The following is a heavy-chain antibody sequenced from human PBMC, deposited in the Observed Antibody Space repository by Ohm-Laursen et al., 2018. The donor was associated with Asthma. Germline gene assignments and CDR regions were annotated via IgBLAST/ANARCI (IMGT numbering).Heavy chain of an antibody. J-gene: IGHJ4*02. CDR3: ARGNLEGLQ. CDR2: INGDGGIK. CDR1: GFTITNYC. V-gene: IGHV3-74*01. Sequence: SLRLSCAASGFTITNYCMHWVRHAPGKGLGWVSRINGDGGIKSYAASVKGRFTISRDDAKKTVYLQMNSLRVDDTAVYYCARGNLEGLQWGQGTLVTVSS. D-gene: IGHD5-24*01.